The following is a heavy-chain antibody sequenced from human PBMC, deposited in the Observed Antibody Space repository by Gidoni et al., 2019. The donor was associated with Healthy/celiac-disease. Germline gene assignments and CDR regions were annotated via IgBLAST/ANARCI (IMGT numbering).Heavy chain of an antibody. CDR3: ARDVYGDYAVDV. Sequence: EVQLVESGGGLVQPGGSLRLSCTASGFTFTSYSMNWVRQAPGKGLEWVSYISSTGDTIYYADSVKGRFIISRGNAKNSLYLQMNSVRAEDTAVYYCARDVYGDYAVDVWGQGTTVTVSS. CDR2: ISSTGDTI. CDR1: GFTFTSYS. J-gene: IGHJ6*02. D-gene: IGHD4-17*01. V-gene: IGHV3-48*01.